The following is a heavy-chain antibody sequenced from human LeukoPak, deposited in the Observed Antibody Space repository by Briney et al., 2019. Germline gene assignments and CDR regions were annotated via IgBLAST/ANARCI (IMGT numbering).Heavy chain of an antibody. J-gene: IGHJ4*02. CDR3: ARAMGDTNFFSPFDF. Sequence: ASVKVSCKASVCTFSSHVINWVRQGPGQGLEWMGGILPVCGTTNYGQIFQARVTITAAESTHTAYLEMSNLTSDDPAVYYCARAMGDTNFFSPFDFWGQGTLVTVSS. CDR2: ILPVCGTT. CDR1: VCTFSSHV. V-gene: IGHV1-69*13. D-gene: IGHD1-26*01.